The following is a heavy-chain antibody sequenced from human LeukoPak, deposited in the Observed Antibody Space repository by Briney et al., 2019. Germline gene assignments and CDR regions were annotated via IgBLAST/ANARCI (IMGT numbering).Heavy chain of an antibody. CDR2: IYYSGST. V-gene: IGHV4-39*07. D-gene: IGHD3-22*01. CDR1: GGSISSSSYY. CDR3: ARDDYYDSSGYRNAFDI. Sequence: SEALSLTCTVSGGSISSSSYYWGWIRQPPGKGLEWIGSIYYSGSTYYNPSLKSRVTMSVDTSKNQFSLKLSSVTAADTAVYFCARDDYYDSSGYRNAFDIWGQGTGVIVSS. J-gene: IGHJ3*02.